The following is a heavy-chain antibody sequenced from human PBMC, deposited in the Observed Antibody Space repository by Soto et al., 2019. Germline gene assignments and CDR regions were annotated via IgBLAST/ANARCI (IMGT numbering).Heavy chain of an antibody. Sequence: GGSLRLSCAASGFTFDDYTMHWVRQAPGKGLEWVSLISWDGGSTYYADSVKGRFTISRDNSKNSLYLQMNSLRTEDTALYYCAKVRASYYYYGMDVWGQGTTVNVSS. CDR1: GFTFDDYT. CDR3: AKVRASYYYYGMDV. CDR2: ISWDGGST. V-gene: IGHV3-43*01. J-gene: IGHJ6*02. D-gene: IGHD3-16*01.